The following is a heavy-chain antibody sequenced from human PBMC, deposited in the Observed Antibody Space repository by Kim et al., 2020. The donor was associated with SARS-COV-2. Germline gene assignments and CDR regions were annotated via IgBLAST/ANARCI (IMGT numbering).Heavy chain of an antibody. V-gene: IGHV3-21*01. J-gene: IGHJ4*02. CDR1: GFTFSSYS. CDR3: ARDWPDYDILTGYYNGDFDY. CDR2: ISSSSSYI. Sequence: GGSLRLSCAASGFTFSSYSMNWVRQAPGKGLEWVSSISSSSSYIYYADSVKGRFTISRDNAKNSLYLQMNSLRAEDTAVYYCARDWPDYDILTGYYNGDFDYWGQGTLVTVSS. D-gene: IGHD3-9*01.